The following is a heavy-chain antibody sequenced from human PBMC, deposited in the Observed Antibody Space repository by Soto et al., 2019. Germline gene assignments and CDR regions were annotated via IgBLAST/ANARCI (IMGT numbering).Heavy chain of an antibody. J-gene: IGHJ4*02. CDR1: GYTFTGYY. CDR3: ARDRTIGGSSANYFDY. CDR2: INPNSGGT. V-gene: IGHV1-2*04. D-gene: IGHD2-15*01. Sequence: QVQLVQSGAEVKKPGASVKVSCKASGYTFTGYYMHWVRQAPGQGLEWMGWINPNSGGTNYAQKFQGWVTMTRDTSISTAYMERSRLRSDDTAVYYCARDRTIGGSSANYFDYWGQGTLVTVSS.